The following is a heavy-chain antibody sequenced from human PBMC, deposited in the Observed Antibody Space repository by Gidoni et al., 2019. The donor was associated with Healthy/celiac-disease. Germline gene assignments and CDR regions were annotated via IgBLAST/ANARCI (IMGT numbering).Heavy chain of an antibody. CDR3: ARMSDYYGSGSPFDY. CDR2: IDWDDDK. CDR1: RFPLTPSGLW. V-gene: IGHV2-70*01. Sequence: QVTLRESGPALGKPTQPLTLTCPLPRFPLTPSGLWVGWIRQPPGKAVEWLALIDWDDDKYYSTSLKTRLTISKDTSKNQVVLTMTNMDPVDTATYYCARMSDYYGSGSPFDYWGQGTLVTVSS. D-gene: IGHD3-10*01. J-gene: IGHJ4*02.